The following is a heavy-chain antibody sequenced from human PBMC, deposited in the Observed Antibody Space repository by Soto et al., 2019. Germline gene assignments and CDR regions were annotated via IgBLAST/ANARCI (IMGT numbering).Heavy chain of an antibody. CDR1: GVTCGSYG. D-gene: IGHD6-13*01. Sequence: VGFLRHSYAAAGVTCGSYGVHWVRQDPGKGLEWVAVIWYDGSNKYYADSVKGRFTISRDNSKNTLYLQMNSLRGEDTAVYYCARDGGYSSSWLDYWGQGTLVTVSS. J-gene: IGHJ4*02. CDR3: ARDGGYSSSWLDY. CDR2: IWYDGSNK. V-gene: IGHV3-33*01.